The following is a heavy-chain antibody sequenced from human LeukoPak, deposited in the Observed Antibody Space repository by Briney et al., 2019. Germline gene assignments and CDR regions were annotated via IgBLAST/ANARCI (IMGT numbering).Heavy chain of an antibody. CDR1: GFTFDDYA. V-gene: IGHV3-9*03. J-gene: IGHJ4*02. CDR2: ISWNSGSI. Sequence: GGSLRLSCAASGFTFDDYAMHWVRQAPGKGLEWVSGISWNSGSIGYADSVKGRFTISRDNAKNSLYLQMNSLRAEDMALYYCAKDRTVTGTTLTGYFDYWGQGTLVTVSS. D-gene: IGHD1-7*01. CDR3: AKDRTVTGTTLTGYFDY.